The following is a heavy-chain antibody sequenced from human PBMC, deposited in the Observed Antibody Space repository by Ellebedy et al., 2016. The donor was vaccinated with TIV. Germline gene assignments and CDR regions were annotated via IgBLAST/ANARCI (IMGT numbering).Heavy chain of an antibody. D-gene: IGHD3-10*01. Sequence: GESLKISCMGSGYAFAKHWIGWVRQMPGKGLEWMGFVYPGDSDSRYAPSFQGHVSMSVDKSTSTAYLQLTSLQASDTATYFCTRHQTMVRGSHRTWGQGTLVTVSS. J-gene: IGHJ4*02. CDR2: VYPGDSDS. CDR1: GYAFAKHW. V-gene: IGHV5-51*01. CDR3: TRHQTMVRGSHRT.